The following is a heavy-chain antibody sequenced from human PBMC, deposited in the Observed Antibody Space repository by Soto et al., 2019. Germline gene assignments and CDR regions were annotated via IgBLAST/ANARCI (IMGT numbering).Heavy chain of an antibody. CDR3: ASYYYDSSGYYYVPGVY. Sequence: SETLSLTCTFSGVSIRSSSYYWGWIRQPPGKGLEWIGSISYSGSTYYNPSLKSRVTISVDTSKNQFSLKLSSVTAADTAVYYCASYYYDSSGYYYVPGVYWGQGTLVTVSS. J-gene: IGHJ4*02. D-gene: IGHD3-22*01. CDR1: GVSIRSSSYY. CDR2: ISYSGST. V-gene: IGHV4-39*01.